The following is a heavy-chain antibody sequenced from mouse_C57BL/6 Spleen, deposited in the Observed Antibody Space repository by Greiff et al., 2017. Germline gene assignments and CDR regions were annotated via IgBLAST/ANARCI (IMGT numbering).Heavy chain of an antibody. Sequence: VQLKESGAELVRPGASVKLSCTASGFNIKDDYMHWVKQRPEQGLEWIGWIDTENGDTEYASKFPGKATITAATSSNTAYLQLSSMKSEDTSVYYCTTTVVATMLFDYWGQGTTLTVSS. CDR2: IDTENGDT. J-gene: IGHJ2*01. CDR1: GFNIKDDY. CDR3: TTTVVATMLFDY. V-gene: IGHV14-4*01. D-gene: IGHD1-1*01.